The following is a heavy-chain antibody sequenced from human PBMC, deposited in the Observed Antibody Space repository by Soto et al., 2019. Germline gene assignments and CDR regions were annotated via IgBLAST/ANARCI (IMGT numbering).Heavy chain of an antibody. CDR3: ASTRPTGSGWYVVPGGSTQQRTYGMQV. D-gene: IGHD6-19*01. J-gene: IGHJ6*02. CDR1: GGSFSGYY. CDR2: INHSGST. V-gene: IGHV4-34*01. Sequence: PEKLPLTCAVYGGSFSGYYWSWIRQPPGKGLEWIGEINHSGSTNYNPSLKSRVTISVDTSKNQFSLKLSSVTAADTAVYYCASTRPTGSGWYVVPGGSTQQRTYGMQVWGQGTTVPVS.